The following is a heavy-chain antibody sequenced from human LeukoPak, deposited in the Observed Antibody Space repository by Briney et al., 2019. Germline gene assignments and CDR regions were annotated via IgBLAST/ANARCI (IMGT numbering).Heavy chain of an antibody. CDR1: GYTFTDYD. J-gene: IGHJ4*02. Sequence: ASVKVSCKASGYTFTDYDINWVRQATGQGLEWLGWMNPNSGNTGYAQKFQGRVTMARDTSITTAYMELSSLRSEDTAVYYCVRGGGYYDSSRKYFIRPPEYWGQGTLVTVSS. CDR2: MNPNSGNT. V-gene: IGHV1-8*01. D-gene: IGHD3-22*01. CDR3: VRGGGYYDSSRKYFIRPPEY.